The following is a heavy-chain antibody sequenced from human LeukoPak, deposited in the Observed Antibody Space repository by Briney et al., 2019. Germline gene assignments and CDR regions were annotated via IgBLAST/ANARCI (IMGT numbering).Heavy chain of an antibody. CDR2: IDPSDSYT. CDR1: GYPFTTHW. Sequence: GESLKISCKGSGYPFTTHWITWVRQMPGKGLEWMGRIDPSDSYTNYSPSFQGHVTISTDKSISTAYLQLSSLRASDTAMYYCARGAIFIDYWGQGTLVTVSS. V-gene: IGHV5-10-1*01. D-gene: IGHD2/OR15-2a*01. J-gene: IGHJ4*02. CDR3: ARGAIFIDY.